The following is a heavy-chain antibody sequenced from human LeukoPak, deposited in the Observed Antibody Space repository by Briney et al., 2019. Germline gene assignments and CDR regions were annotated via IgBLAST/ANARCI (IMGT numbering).Heavy chain of an antibody. CDR3: PRKSGSYGIY. CDR2: MYYSGST. Sequence: PSDTLSLTCAVSDYSISSSNWWGWIRQPPGKGLEWIGYMYYSGSTYYNPSLKSRVTMSVDTSKNQFSLKLSSVTAVDTAVYYCPRKSGSYGIYWGQGTLVTVSS. D-gene: IGHD1-26*01. CDR1: DYSISSSNW. J-gene: IGHJ4*02. V-gene: IGHV4-28*01.